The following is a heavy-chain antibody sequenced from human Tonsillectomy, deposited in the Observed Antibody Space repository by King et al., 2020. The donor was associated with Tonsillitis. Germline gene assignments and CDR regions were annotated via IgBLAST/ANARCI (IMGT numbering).Heavy chain of an antibody. Sequence: VQLVESGGGLVQPGGSLRLSCAASGFTFSSYSMNWVRQAPGKGLEWVSYISSSSSTIYYADSVKGRFTISRDNAKNSLYLQMNSLRAEDTAVYYCARDLDYGDRDYWGQGTLVTVSS. CDR2: ISSSSSTI. CDR3: ARDLDYGDRDY. V-gene: IGHV3-48*01. CDR1: GFTFSSYS. J-gene: IGHJ4*02. D-gene: IGHD4-17*01.